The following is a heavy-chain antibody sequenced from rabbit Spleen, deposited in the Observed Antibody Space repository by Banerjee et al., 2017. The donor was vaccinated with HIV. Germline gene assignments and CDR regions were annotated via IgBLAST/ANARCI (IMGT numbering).Heavy chain of an antibody. CDR1: GFDFRSYYM. V-gene: IGHV1S45*01. CDR3: ARNYVNAFDP. CDR2: INASTGDT. J-gene: IGHJ2*01. D-gene: IGHD1-1*01. Sequence: QEQLQESGAGPVQPGGSLTLSCQGSGFDFRSYYMSWVRQAPGKGLEWIACINASTGDTDYANWPKGRFTISKASSTTVTLKMTSLTAADTATYFCARNYVNAFDPWGQGTLVTVS.